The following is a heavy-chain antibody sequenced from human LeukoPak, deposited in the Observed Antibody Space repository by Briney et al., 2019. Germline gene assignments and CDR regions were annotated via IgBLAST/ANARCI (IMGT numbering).Heavy chain of an antibody. Sequence: PSETLSLTCAVYGGSFSGYYWSWIRQPPGKGLEWIGEINHSGSTNYNPSLKSRVTISVDTSKNQFSLKLSSVTAADTAVYYCARGENSRGMSGMDVWGKGTTVTVSS. CDR3: ARGENSRGMSGMDV. J-gene: IGHJ6*04. D-gene: IGHD5-18*01. CDR2: INHSGST. CDR1: GGSFSGYY. V-gene: IGHV4-34*01.